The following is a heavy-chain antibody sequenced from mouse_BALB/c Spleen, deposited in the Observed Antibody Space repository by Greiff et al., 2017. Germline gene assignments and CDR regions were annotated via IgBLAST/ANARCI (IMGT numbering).Heavy chain of an antibody. Sequence: VKLQESGTVLARPGASVKMSCKASGYTFTSYTMHWVKQRPGQGLEWIGYINPSSGYTEYNQKFKDKTTLTADKSSSTAYMQLSSLTSEDSAVYYCAGYYRSLFACWGQGTLVAVS. CDR3: AGYYRSLFAC. CDR2: INPSSGYT. V-gene: IGHV1-4*02. CDR1: GYTFTSYT. J-gene: IGHJ3*01. D-gene: IGHD2-14*01.